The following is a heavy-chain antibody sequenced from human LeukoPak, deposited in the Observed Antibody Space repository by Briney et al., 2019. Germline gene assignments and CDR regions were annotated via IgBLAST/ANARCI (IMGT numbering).Heavy chain of an antibody. V-gene: IGHV1-8*01. J-gene: IGHJ1*01. CDR1: GYTFTSYD. Sequence: ASVKVSCKASGYTFTSYDINWVRQATGQGLEWMGWMNPNSGNTGYAQKFQGRVTMTEDTSTDTAYMELSSLRSEDTAVYYCATARYQLLFQDSAEYFQHWGQGTLVTVSS. D-gene: IGHD2-2*01. CDR2: MNPNSGNT. CDR3: ATARYQLLFQDSAEYFQH.